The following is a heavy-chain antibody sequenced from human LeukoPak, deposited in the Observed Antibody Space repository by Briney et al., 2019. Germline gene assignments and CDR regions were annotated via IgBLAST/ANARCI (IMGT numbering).Heavy chain of an antibody. CDR1: GGTFSSYA. J-gene: IGHJ4*02. V-gene: IGHV1-69*05. CDR3: AREDSSSWPFDY. Sequence: SVKVSCKASGGTFSSYAISRVRQAPGQGLEWMGRIIPIFGTANYAQKFQGRVTITTDESTSTAYMELSSLRSEDTAVYYCAREDSSSWPFDYWGQGTLVTVSS. CDR2: IIPIFGTA. D-gene: IGHD6-13*01.